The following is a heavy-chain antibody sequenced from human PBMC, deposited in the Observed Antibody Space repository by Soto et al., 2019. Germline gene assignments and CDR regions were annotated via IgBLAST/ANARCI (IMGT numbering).Heavy chain of an antibody. CDR3: AGGSPRGAVTTLQSGAFDI. Sequence: QVQLQQWGAGLLKPSETLSLTCAVYGGSFSGYSWSWIRQPPGKGLEWIGEINHSGSTNYNPSLKSRVTRSVDTSNNQFSLKLSSVTAADTALYYCAGGSPRGAVTTLQSGAFDIWGQGTMVTVSS. CDR1: GGSFSGYS. J-gene: IGHJ3*02. CDR2: INHSGST. D-gene: IGHD4-17*01. V-gene: IGHV4-34*01.